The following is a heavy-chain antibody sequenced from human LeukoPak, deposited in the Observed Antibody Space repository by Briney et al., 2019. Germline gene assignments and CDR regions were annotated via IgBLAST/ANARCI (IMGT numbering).Heavy chain of an antibody. Sequence: ASVKVSCKASGYTFNSYYMHWVRQAPGQGLEWMGIINPSGGSTSYAQKFQGRVTMTRDTSTNTVYMELSSLRSEDTAVYYCARADRNSRKDRKSTSGHIMGVTTPDERGPFDDWGQGTLVIVSS. CDR2: INPSGGST. CDR3: ARADRNSRKDRKSTSGHIMGVTTPDERGPFDD. V-gene: IGHV1-46*02. D-gene: IGHD1-26*01. J-gene: IGHJ4*02. CDR1: GYTFNSYY.